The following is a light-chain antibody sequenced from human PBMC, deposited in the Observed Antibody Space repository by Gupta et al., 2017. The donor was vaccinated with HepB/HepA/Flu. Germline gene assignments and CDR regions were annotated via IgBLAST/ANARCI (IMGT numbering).Light chain of an antibody. CDR3: ASWDDSLNGVI. J-gene: IGLJ2*01. CDR2: SND. Sequence: QSVLSQPPSASGTPGQRVTISCFGSSSNIGSNSVNWYQQLPGTAPKLLRYSNDQRPSGVPDRFSGSRSGTSASLAISGLQSEDEADYYCASWDDSLNGVIFGGGTNLTV. V-gene: IGLV1-44*01. CDR1: SSNIGSNS.